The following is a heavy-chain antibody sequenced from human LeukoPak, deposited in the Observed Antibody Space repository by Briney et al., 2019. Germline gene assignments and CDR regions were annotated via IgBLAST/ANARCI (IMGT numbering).Heavy chain of an antibody. CDR1: GFTFSSYD. Sequence: AGGSLRLSCAASGFTFSSYDMTWVRQAPGKGLEWVANMKQDGREKYLVDSVKGRFTISRDNAKNSVYLQMNSLRAEDTAVYYCARGGGSGRYVLPFDHWGQGTLVTVSS. D-gene: IGHD6-13*01. CDR2: MKQDGREK. J-gene: IGHJ4*02. CDR3: ARGGGSGRYVLPFDH. V-gene: IGHV3-7*01.